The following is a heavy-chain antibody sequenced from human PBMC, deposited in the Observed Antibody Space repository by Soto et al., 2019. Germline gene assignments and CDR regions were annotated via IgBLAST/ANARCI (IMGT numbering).Heavy chain of an antibody. CDR1: GYTFTSYD. D-gene: IGHD2-2*01. CDR3: ARDAAGSSLGYYYYGMDV. Sequence: ASVKVSCKASGYTFTSYDINWVRQAPGQGLEWMGWMNPNSGNTDYAQKFQGWVTMTRNTSISTAYMELSRLRSDDTAVYYCARDAAGSSLGYYYYGMDVWGQGTTVTVSS. CDR2: MNPNSGNT. V-gene: IGHV1-8*01. J-gene: IGHJ6*02.